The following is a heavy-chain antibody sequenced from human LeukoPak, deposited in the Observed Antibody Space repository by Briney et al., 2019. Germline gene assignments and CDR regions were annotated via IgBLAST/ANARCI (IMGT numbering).Heavy chain of an antibody. CDR3: ARAKYYEDSSGYYGYYFDY. D-gene: IGHD3-22*01. CDR2: INPNSGGT. V-gene: IGHV1-2*02. Sequence: VASVKVSCKASGYTFTGYYMHWVREAPGQGLEWMGWINPNSGGTNYAQKFQGRVTMTRDTSISTAYMELSRLRSDDTAVYYCARAKYYEDSSGYYGYYFDYWGQGTLVTVSS. CDR1: GYTFTGYY. J-gene: IGHJ4*02.